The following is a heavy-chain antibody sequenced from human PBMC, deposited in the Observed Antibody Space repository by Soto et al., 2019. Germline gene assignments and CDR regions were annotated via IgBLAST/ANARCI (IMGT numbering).Heavy chain of an antibody. CDR1: GFTFRSYT. J-gene: IGHJ4*02. D-gene: IGHD6-19*01. CDR3: AKDSLSSGWYINY. Sequence: PGESLKISCVAPGFTFRSYTMNWVRQAPGKGLEWVSGIRGFSPYAFYADSVKGRFTISRDNAQNSLFLQMNSLRAEDTAVYYCAKDSLSSGWYINYWGQGTLVTVSS. V-gene: IGHV3-21*04. CDR2: IRGFSPYA.